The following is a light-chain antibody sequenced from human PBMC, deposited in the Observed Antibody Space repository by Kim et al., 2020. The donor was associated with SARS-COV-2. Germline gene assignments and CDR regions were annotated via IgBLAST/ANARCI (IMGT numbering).Light chain of an antibody. CDR1: QYISVA. CDR2: GIS. V-gene: IGKV1-39*01. Sequence: STTIGDRVTITCRASQYISVALNWYQQEPGKPPKLIIYGISSLQSGVPSRFSGTESGTDFTLTITNLQPEDFATYYCQQTHRFPYTFGQGTKLEI. CDR3: QQTHRFPYT. J-gene: IGKJ2*01.